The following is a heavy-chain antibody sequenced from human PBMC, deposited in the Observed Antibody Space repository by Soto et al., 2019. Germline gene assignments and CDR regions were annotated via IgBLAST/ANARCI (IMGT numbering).Heavy chain of an antibody. D-gene: IGHD1-26*01. CDR3: APDSDPIVGAPHDAFDI. V-gene: IGHV3-48*02. Sequence: PVGSLRLSFAASGFTFSSYSMNWVRQAPGKGLEWVSYISSSSSTIYYADSVKVLFTISRDNAKNSLYLQMNSLRDEDTAVYYCAPDSDPIVGAPHDAFDIWAQGTMVTVSS. CDR2: ISSSSSTI. J-gene: IGHJ3*02. CDR1: GFTFSSYS.